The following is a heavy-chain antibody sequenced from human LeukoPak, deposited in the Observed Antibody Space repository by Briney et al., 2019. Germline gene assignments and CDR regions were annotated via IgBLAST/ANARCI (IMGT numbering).Heavy chain of an antibody. CDR3: ARSNGWYLDY. Sequence: QTGGSLRLSCAASGFTFRAYIMHWVRQAPGKGLEWVAVITSDGTNEYYADAVKGRFTISRDNSKTTLYLHMNSLRVGDTAVYYCARSNGWYLDYWGQGTLVTVSS. CDR2: ITSDGTNE. V-gene: IGHV3-30-3*01. J-gene: IGHJ4*02. CDR1: GFTFRAYI. D-gene: IGHD6-19*01.